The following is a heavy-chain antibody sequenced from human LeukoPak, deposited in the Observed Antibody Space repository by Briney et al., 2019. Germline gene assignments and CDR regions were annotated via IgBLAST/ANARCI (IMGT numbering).Heavy chain of an antibody. CDR2: IYHSGST. Sequence: SETLSLTCAVSGYSISSGSYWGWIRQPPGKGLEWIGSIYHSGSTYYSPSLKSRVTISVDTSKNQFSLKLSSVTAADTAVYYCARLPLNYYDSSGYYLIDYWGQGTLVTVSS. D-gene: IGHD3-22*01. J-gene: IGHJ4*02. CDR3: ARLPLNYYDSSGYYLIDY. CDR1: GYSISSGSY. V-gene: IGHV4-38-2*01.